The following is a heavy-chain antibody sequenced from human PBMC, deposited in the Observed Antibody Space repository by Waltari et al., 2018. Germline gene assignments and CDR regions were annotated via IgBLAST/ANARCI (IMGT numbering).Heavy chain of an antibody. CDR2: INPNSGGT. Sequence: QVQLVQSGAEVKKPGASVKVYCKASGYTFTGYYMHWVRQAPGQGLEWMGRINPNSGGTNYAQKFQGRVTMTRDTSISTAYMELSRLRSDDTAVYYCARPQRYYYDSSGYYSFDYWGQGTLVTVSS. J-gene: IGHJ4*02. V-gene: IGHV1-2*06. CDR1: GYTFTGYY. CDR3: ARPQRYYYDSSGYYSFDY. D-gene: IGHD3-22*01.